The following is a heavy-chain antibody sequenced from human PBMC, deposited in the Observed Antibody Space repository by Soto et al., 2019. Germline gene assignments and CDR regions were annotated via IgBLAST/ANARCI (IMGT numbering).Heavy chain of an antibody. Sequence: PGGSLRLSCEASGFTFSSLTMDWVRQAPGKGPEWVSAITKTGSTTHYADSVKGRFTISRDNSKNTLYLQLNSLRVEDTAVYYCAKRTYADYDRGWGRGTLVTVSS. CDR1: GFTFSSLT. CDR3: AKRTYADYDRG. V-gene: IGHV3-23*01. D-gene: IGHD4-17*01. J-gene: IGHJ4*02. CDR2: ITKTGSTT.